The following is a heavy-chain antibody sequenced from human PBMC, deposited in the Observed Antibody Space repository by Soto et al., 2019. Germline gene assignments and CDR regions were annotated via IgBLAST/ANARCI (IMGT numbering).Heavy chain of an antibody. J-gene: IGHJ3*02. Sequence: PSETLSLTCAVYGGSFSGYYWSWIRQPPGKGLEWIGEINHSGSTNYNPSLKSRVTISVDTSKNQFSLKLSSVTAADTAVYYCARPDYDILTESAFDIWGQGTMVTVPS. CDR1: GGSFSGYY. CDR2: INHSGST. CDR3: ARPDYDILTESAFDI. V-gene: IGHV4-34*01. D-gene: IGHD3-9*01.